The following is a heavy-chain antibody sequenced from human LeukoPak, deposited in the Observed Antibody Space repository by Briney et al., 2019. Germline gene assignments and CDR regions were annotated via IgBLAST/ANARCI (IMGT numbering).Heavy chain of an antibody. CDR2: ISWNSGSI. CDR1: GFTFDDYA. J-gene: IGHJ4*02. Sequence: GGSLRLSCAASGFTFDDYAMHWVRQAPGKGLEWVSGISWNSGSIGYADSVKGRFTISRDNAKNSLYLQMNSLRAEDTALYYCAKDLKGSASAVVTAIDYWGQGTLVTVSS. CDR3: AKDLKGSASAVVTAIDY. V-gene: IGHV3-9*01. D-gene: IGHD3-22*01.